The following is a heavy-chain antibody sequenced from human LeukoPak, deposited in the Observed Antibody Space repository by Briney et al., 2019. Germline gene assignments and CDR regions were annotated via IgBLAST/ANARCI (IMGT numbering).Heavy chain of an antibody. CDR1: GFSFGDYA. CDR3: TCQWLSRGYFDY. J-gene: IGHJ4*02. Sequence: GGSLRFSCTASGFSFGDYAMSWVRQAPGKGLEWVGFIRSKAYGATTEYAASVKGRFIISRDDSESIAYLQMNSLKTEDTAVYSCTCQWLSRGYFDYWGQGTLVTVSS. CDR2: IRSKAYGATT. D-gene: IGHD6-19*01. V-gene: IGHV3-49*04.